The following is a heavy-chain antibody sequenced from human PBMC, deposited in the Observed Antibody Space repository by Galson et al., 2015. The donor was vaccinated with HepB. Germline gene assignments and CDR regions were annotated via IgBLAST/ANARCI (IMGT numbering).Heavy chain of an antibody. Sequence: SLRLSCAASGFTFSSYSMNWVRQAPGKGLEWVSSISSSSSYIYYADSVKGRFTISRDNAKNSLYLQMNSLRAEDTAVYYCARMDTAMGIPGDYWGQGTLVTVSS. CDR3: ARMDTAMGIPGDY. CDR1: GFTFSSYS. D-gene: IGHD5-18*01. V-gene: IGHV3-21*01. J-gene: IGHJ4*02. CDR2: ISSSSSYI.